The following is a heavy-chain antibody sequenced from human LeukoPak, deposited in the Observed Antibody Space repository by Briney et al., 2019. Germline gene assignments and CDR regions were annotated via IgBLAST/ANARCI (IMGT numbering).Heavy chain of an antibody. V-gene: IGHV3-7*01. CDR1: GFTFSSYS. CDR3: ATLMHWDPFDV. D-gene: IGHD1-1*01. Sequence: PGGSLRLSCAASGFTFSSYSMNWVRQAPGKGLEWVAKISPDGSDTYYADAVKGRFTMSRDNAEKSLYLQMTSLRAEDAAIYYCATLMHWDPFDVWGQGTMVTVSS. CDR2: ISPDGSDT. J-gene: IGHJ3*01.